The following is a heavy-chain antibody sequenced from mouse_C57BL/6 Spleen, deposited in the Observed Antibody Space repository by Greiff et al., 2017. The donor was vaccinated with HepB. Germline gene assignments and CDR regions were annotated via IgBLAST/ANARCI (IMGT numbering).Heavy chain of an antibody. J-gene: IGHJ3*01. D-gene: IGHD3-2*02. CDR3: ARQTAQAKGFAY. CDR2: INPSTGGT. Sequence: VQLQQSGPELVKPGASVKISCKASGYSFTGYYMNWVKQSPEKSLEWIGEINPSTGGTTYNQKFKAKATLTVDKPSSTAYMQLKSLTSEDSAVYYCARQTAQAKGFAYWGQGTLVTVSA. V-gene: IGHV1-42*01. CDR1: GYSFTGYY.